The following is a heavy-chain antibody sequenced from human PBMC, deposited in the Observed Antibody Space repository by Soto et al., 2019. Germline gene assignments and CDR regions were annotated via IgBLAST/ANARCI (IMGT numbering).Heavy chain of an antibody. CDR2: INHSGST. V-gene: IGHV4-34*01. CDR3: ARRSRALYCSSTSCYVDY. Sequence: SETLSLTCAVYGGSFSGYYWSWIRQPPGKGLEWIGEINHSGSTNYNPSLKSRVTISVDTSKNQFSLKLSSVTAADTAVYYCARRSRALYCSSTSCYVDYWGQGTLGTVSS. CDR1: GGSFSGYY. J-gene: IGHJ4*02. D-gene: IGHD2-2*01.